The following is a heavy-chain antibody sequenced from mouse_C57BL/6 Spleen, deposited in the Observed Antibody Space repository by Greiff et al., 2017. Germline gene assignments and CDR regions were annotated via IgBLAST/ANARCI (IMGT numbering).Heavy chain of an antibody. D-gene: IGHD4-1*01. Sequence: QVQLQQSGPELVKPGASVKISCKASGYAFSSSWMNWVKQRPGKGLAWIVRIYPGDGDTNYNGKFKGKATLTADKSSSTAYMQLSSLISEDAAVYFCARTGFDYWGQGTTLTVSS. CDR1: GYAFSSSW. CDR3: ARTGFDY. V-gene: IGHV1-82*01. J-gene: IGHJ2*01. CDR2: IYPGDGDT.